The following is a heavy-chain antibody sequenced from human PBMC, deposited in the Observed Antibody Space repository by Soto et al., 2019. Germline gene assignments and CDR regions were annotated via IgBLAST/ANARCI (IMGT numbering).Heavy chain of an antibody. CDR2: IIPIFGSS. CDR3: ARKQLADSDSSGVGCLDV. V-gene: IGHV1-69*13. CDR1: GGTFSNYA. D-gene: IGHD3-22*01. Sequence: SVKVSCKASGGTFSNYAISGVRQAPGQGLEWMGGIIPIFGSSHYAQNLQGRDTITADESTSKAYMDLSSLRSEDTAVYYSARKQLADSDSSGVGCLDVWGQGTTVTVSS. J-gene: IGHJ6*02.